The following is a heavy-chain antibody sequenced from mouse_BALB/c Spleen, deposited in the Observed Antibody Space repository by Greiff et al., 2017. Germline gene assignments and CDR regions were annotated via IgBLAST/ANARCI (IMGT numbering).Heavy chain of an antibody. CDR1: GYAFSSSW. V-gene: IGHV1-82*01. CDR2: IYPGDGDT. Sequence: QVQLQQSGPELVKPGASVKISCKASGYAFSSSWMNWVKQRPGQGLEWIGRIYPGDGDTNYNGKFKGKATLTADKSSSTAYMQLSSLTSVDSAVYFCARPRERAMDYWGQGTSVTVSS. CDR3: ARPRERAMDY. J-gene: IGHJ4*01.